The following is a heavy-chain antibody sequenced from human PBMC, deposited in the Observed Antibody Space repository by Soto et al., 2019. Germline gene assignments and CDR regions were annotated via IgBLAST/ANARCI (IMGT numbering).Heavy chain of an antibody. CDR3: VKEPVPHSSGWYASGFDY. CDR1: GFTFSSYA. CDR2: ISSNGGST. J-gene: IGHJ4*02. D-gene: IGHD6-19*01. Sequence: EVQLVESGGGLVQPGGSLRLSCSASGFTFSSYAMHWVRQAPGKGLEYVSAISSNGGSTYYADSVKGRFTISRDNSKNTLYLQMSSLRAEDTAVYYCVKEPVPHSSGWYASGFDYWGQGTLVTVSS. V-gene: IGHV3-64D*06.